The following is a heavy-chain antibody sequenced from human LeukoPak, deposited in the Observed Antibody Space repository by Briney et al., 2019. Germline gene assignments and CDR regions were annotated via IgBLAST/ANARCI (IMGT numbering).Heavy chain of an antibody. D-gene: IGHD3-3*01. V-gene: IGHV3-30*02. CDR3: AKEYYDFWSGYPHDY. CDR2: IRYDGSNK. J-gene: IGHJ4*02. Sequence: GGSLRLSCAASGFTFSSYGMHWVRQAPGKGLEWVAFIRYDGSNKYYADSVKGRFTISRDNSKNTLYLQMNSLRAEDTAVYYCAKEYYDFWSGYPHDYWGQGILVTVSS. CDR1: GFTFSSYG.